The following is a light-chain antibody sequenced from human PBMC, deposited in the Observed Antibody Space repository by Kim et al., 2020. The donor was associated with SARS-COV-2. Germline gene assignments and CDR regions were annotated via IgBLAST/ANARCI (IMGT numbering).Light chain of an antibody. V-gene: IGKV3-15*01. CDR1: QSVSSN. CDR3: QQYNNWPPPT. J-gene: IGKJ4*01. Sequence: SPGERATLSCRASQSVSSNLAWYQQKPGQAPRLLIYGASTRATGIPARFSGSGSGTEFTLTISSLQSEDFAVYYCQQYNNWPPPTFGGGTKVDIK. CDR2: GAS.